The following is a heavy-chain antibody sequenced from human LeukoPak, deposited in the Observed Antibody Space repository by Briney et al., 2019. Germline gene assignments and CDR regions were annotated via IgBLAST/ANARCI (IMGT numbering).Heavy chain of an antibody. CDR1: GFTLSSHAM. D-gene: IGHD5-12*01. CDR2: IYYSGST. J-gene: IGHJ4*02. CDR3: GRDRGATIDY. V-gene: IGHV4-39*07. Sequence: GSLSLSCAASGFTLSSHAMNWIRQPPGKGLEWVGSIYYSGSTYYNPSLRSRVTMSVDSSKNKFSLKLSSVTAADTAVYYCGRDRGATIDYWGQGTLVTVSS.